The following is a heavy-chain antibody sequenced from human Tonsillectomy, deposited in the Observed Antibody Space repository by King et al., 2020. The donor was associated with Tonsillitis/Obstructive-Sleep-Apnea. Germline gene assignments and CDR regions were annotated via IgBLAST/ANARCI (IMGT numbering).Heavy chain of an antibody. D-gene: IGHD3-16*02. CDR1: GFTFSDHY. CDR2: TRNKANSYTT. J-gene: IGHJ3*02. Sequence: VQLVESGGGLVQPGGSLRLSCEASGFTFSDHYMDWVRQAPGKGLEWVCRTRNKANSYTTEYAASVKGRFTISRDESKHSLYLQMNSLKTEDTAVYYCARENPNYDYIWGSYRYYAFDIWGQGTMVTVSS. CDR3: ARENPNYDYIWGSYRYYAFDI. V-gene: IGHV3-72*01.